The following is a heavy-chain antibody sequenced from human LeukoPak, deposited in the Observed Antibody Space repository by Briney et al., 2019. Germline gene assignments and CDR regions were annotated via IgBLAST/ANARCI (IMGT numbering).Heavy chain of an antibody. J-gene: IGHJ4*02. CDR1: GGSFSGYY. CDR3: ARASSLRSSTRTPFDY. V-gene: IGHV4-34*01. CDR2: INHSGST. Sequence: ASETLSLTCAVYGGSFSGYYWSWIRQPPGKGLEWIGEINHSGSTNYNPSLKSRVTISVDTSKNQFSLKLSSVTAADTAVYYCARASSLRSSTRTPFDYWSQGTLVTVSS. D-gene: IGHD2-2*01.